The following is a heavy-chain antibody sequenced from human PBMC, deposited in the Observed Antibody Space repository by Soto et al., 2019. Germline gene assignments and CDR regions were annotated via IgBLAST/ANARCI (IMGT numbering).Heavy chain of an antibody. V-gene: IGHV3-21*02. CDR1: GFTFSTCS. CDR2: TSSSSRNI. J-gene: IGHJ4*02. D-gene: IGHD5-12*01. CDR3: ARDNGYDAATLDY. Sequence: EVQLVESGGGLVKPGGSLRLPCAASGFTFSTCSMNWVRQAPGKGLEWVSSTSSSSRNIYYADSVKGRFTISRDNAKNSLYLQMNSLRAEDTAVYYCARDNGYDAATLDYWGQGTLVTVSS.